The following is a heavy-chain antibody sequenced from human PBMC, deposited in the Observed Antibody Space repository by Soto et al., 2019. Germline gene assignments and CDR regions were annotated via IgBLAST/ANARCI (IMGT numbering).Heavy chain of an antibody. V-gene: IGHV3-15*01. D-gene: IGHD3-3*01. Sequence: GGSLRLSCAASGFTFSNAWMSWVRQAPGKGLEWVGRIKSKTDGGTTDYAAPVKGRFTISRDDSKNTLYLQMNSLKTEDRAVYYCTTGPFITIFGVVFGYYYYYGMDVWGQGTTVTVSS. CDR2: IKSKTDGGTT. CDR1: GFTFSNAW. CDR3: TTGPFITIFGVVFGYYYYYGMDV. J-gene: IGHJ6*02.